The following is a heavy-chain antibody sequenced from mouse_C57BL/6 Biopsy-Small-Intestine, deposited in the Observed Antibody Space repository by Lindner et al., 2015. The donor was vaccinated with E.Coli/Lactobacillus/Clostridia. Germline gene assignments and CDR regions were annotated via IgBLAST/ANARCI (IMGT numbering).Heavy chain of an antibody. CDR3: ARDSEDISIVPIVVPLDLFDH. CDR1: GYTFTSTD. D-gene: IGHD6-1*01. V-gene: IGHV1S130*01. Sequence: SVKVSCKASGYTFTSTDMHWVRQATGQGLEWMGWMNPNTGNTGYAQKFQGRVTMTTETSTGTVYMELRSLRSDDTAVYYCARDSEDISIVPIVVPLDLFDHWGQGTLVTVSS. J-gene: IGHJ4*01. CDR2: MNPNTGNT.